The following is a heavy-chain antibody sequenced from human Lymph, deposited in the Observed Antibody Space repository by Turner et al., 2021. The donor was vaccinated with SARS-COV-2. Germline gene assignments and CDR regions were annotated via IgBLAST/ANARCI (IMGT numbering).Heavy chain of an antibody. D-gene: IGHD6-13*01. CDR1: GCTFSSYG. Sequence: QVQLVESGGGVVQPGGSLRLSCAASGCTFSSYGMRWFRQAPGKGREWVAVIWYDGSNKYYADTVKSRFTISRDNSKTTLYQQMNSQRAENTTVYYGARDWGVGAAGKAYYYGMDVWGQGTTVTVSS. V-gene: IGHV3-33*01. CDR2: IWYDGSNK. CDR3: ARDWGVGAAGKAYYYGMDV. J-gene: IGHJ6*02.